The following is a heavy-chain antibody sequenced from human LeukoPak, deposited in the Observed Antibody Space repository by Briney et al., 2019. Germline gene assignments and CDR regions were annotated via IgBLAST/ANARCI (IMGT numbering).Heavy chain of an antibody. CDR2: INHSGST. D-gene: IGHD6-6*01. CDR3: ARSNAGIDTEYSSSRVPYFDY. J-gene: IGHJ4*02. Sequence: PSETLSLTCAVYGGSFSGYYWSWIRQPPGKGLEWIGEINHSGSTNYNPSLKSRVTISVDTSKNQFSLKLSSVTAADTAVYYCARSNAGIDTEYSSSRVPYFDYWGQGTLVTVSS. V-gene: IGHV4-34*01. CDR1: GGSFSGYY.